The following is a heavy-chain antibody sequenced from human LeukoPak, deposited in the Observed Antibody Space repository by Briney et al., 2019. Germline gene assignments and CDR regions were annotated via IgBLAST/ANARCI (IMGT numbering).Heavy chain of an antibody. CDR3: ARVIVGATGYYFDY. CDR2: IIPILGIA. CDR1: GGTFSSYA. J-gene: IGHJ4*02. D-gene: IGHD1-26*01. V-gene: IGHV1-69*04. Sequence: SVKVSCKASGGTFSSYAISWVRQAPGQGLEWMGRIIPILGIANYAQKFQGRVTITADKSTSTAYMELSSLRSEDTAVYYCARVIVGATGYYFDYWGQGTLVTVPS.